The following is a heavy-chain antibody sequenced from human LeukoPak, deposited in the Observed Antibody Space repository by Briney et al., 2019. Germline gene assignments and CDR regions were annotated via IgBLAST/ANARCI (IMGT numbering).Heavy chain of an antibody. D-gene: IGHD5-18*01. Sequence: SETLSLTCTVSGASISRDTYYWGWLRQSPEKGLEWIGSIDSSGTTHYNSSLKSRVIISVDTSKNQVSLNLTSVTFADTAVYYCARHGYIQFWLYWGQGTQVIVSS. J-gene: IGHJ4*02. CDR2: IDSSGTT. V-gene: IGHV4-39*01. CDR3: ARHGYIQFWLY. CDR1: GASISRDTYY.